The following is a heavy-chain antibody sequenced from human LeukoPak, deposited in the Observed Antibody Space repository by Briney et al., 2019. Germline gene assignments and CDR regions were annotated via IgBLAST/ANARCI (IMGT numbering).Heavy chain of an antibody. Sequence: PGGSLRLSCAASGFTFSSAWIHWVRQAPGKGLVWVSHVKGDGSGTIYADSVKGRFTISGDNAKNTVYLLMNSLRVEDTAIYYCAKGLYYYDSSGYPNWGQGTLVTVSS. CDR3: AKGLYYYDSSGYPN. CDR1: GFTFSSAW. V-gene: IGHV3-74*01. CDR2: VKGDGSGT. J-gene: IGHJ4*02. D-gene: IGHD3-22*01.